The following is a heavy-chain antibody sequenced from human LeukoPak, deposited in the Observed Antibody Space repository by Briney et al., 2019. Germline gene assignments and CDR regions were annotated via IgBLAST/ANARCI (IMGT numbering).Heavy chain of an antibody. V-gene: IGHV3-72*01. CDR3: ARAAYFRGFAY. J-gene: IGHJ4*02. CDR1: GFTFSDHY. CDR2: SRNKDSSYTT. D-gene: IGHD2-8*01. Sequence: GGSLRLSCTASGFTFSDHYMDWVRQAPEKGLEWVARSRNKDSSYTTEYAASVKGRFTISRDESKNSLYLQMNSLKTEDTAVYYCARAAYFRGFAYWGQGTLVTVSS.